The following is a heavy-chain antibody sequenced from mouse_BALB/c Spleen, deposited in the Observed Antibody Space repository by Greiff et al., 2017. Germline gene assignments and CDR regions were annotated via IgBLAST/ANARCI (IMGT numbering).Heavy chain of an antibody. Sequence: VQLQQSGPELVKPGASVKISCKASGYSFTGYFMNWVMQSHGKSLEWIGRINPYNGDTFYNQKFKGKATLTVDKSSSTAHMELRSLASEDSAVYYCARRGTTATGWYFDVWAAGTTVTVSS. D-gene: IGHD1-2*01. CDR3: ARRGTTATGWYFDV. CDR2: INPYNGDT. CDR1: GYSFTGYF. J-gene: IGHJ1*01. V-gene: IGHV1-20*02.